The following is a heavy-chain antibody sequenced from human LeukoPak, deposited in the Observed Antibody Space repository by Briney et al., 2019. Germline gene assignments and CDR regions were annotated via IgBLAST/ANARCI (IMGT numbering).Heavy chain of an antibody. V-gene: IGHV3-30*04. Sequence: GGSLRLSCAASGFTFRKYAITWVRQAPGKGLEWVALISSDGTGKYYADSVKGRFTISRDNSKNTLSLQMNSLRLEDTAVYFCSRRGGNFNKYFFAPWGKGPLVTVSS. CDR1: GFTFRKYA. CDR3: SRRGGNFNKYFFAP. J-gene: IGHJ5*02. CDR2: ISSDGTGK. D-gene: IGHD1-7*01.